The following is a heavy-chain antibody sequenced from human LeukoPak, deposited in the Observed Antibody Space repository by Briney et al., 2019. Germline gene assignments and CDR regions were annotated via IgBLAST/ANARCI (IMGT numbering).Heavy chain of an antibody. Sequence: PSETLSLTCTVSGGSISSSSYYWGWIRQPPGKGLEWIGSIYYSGSTYYNPSLKSRVTISVDTSKNQFSLKLSSVTAADTAVYYCARDHGVVPAASRISARRLYYFDYWGQGTLVTVSS. CDR3: ARDHGVVPAASRISARRLYYFDY. D-gene: IGHD2-2*01. J-gene: IGHJ4*02. CDR1: GGSISSSSYY. CDR2: IYYSGST. V-gene: IGHV4-39*07.